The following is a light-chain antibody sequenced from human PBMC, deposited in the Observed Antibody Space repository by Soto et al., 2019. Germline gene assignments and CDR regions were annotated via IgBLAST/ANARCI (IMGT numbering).Light chain of an antibody. J-gene: IGLJ1*01. CDR2: EVT. Sequence: QSVLTQPASVSGSPGQSITISCTGTSSDVGIYNLVSWYQQHPGKSPKLMIYEVTKRPSWVSYRFSGSKSGNTASLTISGLQAEDEADYYCCSYASSSTYVFGTGTKVTVL. V-gene: IGLV2-23*02. CDR1: SSDVGIYNL. CDR3: CSYASSSTYV.